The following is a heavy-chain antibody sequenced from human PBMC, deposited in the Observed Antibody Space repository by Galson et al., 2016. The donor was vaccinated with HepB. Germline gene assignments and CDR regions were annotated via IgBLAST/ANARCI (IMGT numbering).Heavy chain of an antibody. J-gene: IGHJ6*02. V-gene: IGHV4-39*07. CDR1: GGSIISSSHY. D-gene: IGHD3-10*01. CDR2: KYYSGSA. Sequence: SETLSLTCTMSGGSIISSSHYWGWVRQAPGKGLEWIGTKYYSGSAFYNPSLRGRVTISADTSKNQFSLKLSSVTAADTAVYYCARDPVPEFGARYGMDVWGQGTTVTVSS. CDR3: ARDPVPEFGARYGMDV.